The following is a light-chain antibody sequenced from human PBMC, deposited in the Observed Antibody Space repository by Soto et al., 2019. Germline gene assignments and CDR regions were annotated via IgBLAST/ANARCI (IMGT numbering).Light chain of an antibody. V-gene: IGLV2-11*01. Sequence: QSALTHPRSVSWSPGQSVTISCTGSNSDVGAYKFVSWLQHNPGEAPKVMIYDVTQRPSGVPDRFSGTKSGNTASLTISGLQAEDEADYYCCSYAGSYTWVFGSGTKVTVL. CDR1: NSDVGAYKF. CDR2: DVT. J-gene: IGLJ1*01. CDR3: CSYAGSYTWV.